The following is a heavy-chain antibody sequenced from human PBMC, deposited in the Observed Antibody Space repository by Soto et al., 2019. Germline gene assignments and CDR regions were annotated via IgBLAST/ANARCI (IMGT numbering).Heavy chain of an antibody. CDR3: ARWAFDRESGSNRPFDY. CDR1: GGSISSYY. V-gene: IGHV4-59*01. D-gene: IGHD3-10*01. Sequence: PSETLSLTCTVSGGSISSYYWSWIRQPPGKGLEWIGYIYYSGSTNYNPSLKSRVTISVDTSKNQFSLKLSSVTAADTAVYYCARWAFDRESGSNRPFDYWGQGTLVTASS. J-gene: IGHJ4*02. CDR2: IYYSGST.